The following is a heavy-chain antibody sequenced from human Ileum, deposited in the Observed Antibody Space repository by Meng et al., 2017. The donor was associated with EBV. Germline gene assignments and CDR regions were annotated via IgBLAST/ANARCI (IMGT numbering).Heavy chain of an antibody. Sequence: QGQLQESGPGPVKPSEALSLTCSVSGGSVRIRGNYWSWIRQPPGKGLEWIGYIYNSESTNYNPSLTSRVNISVDTSKNQFSLKLSSVTAADTAVYYWARDGYSSGSDWGQGTLVTVSS. CDR3: ARDGYSSGSD. CDR1: GGSVRIRGNY. D-gene: IGHD6-19*01. V-gene: IGHV4-61*08. J-gene: IGHJ4*02. CDR2: IYNSEST.